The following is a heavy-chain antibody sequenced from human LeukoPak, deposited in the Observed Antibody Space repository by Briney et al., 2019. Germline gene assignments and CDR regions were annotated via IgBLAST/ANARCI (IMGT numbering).Heavy chain of an antibody. CDR2: IYPGDSAT. V-gene: IGHV5-51*01. J-gene: IGHJ4*02. CDR3: ARRAGYSGGYLGY. D-gene: IGHD5-12*01. Sequence: HGESLRISCKGSGYSFTSYWIGWVRQMPGKGLEWMGIIYPGDSATTYSPSFQGQVTISADKSISTAYLQWNSLKASDTAMYYCARRAGYSGGYLGYWGQGTLVTVSS. CDR1: GYSFTSYW.